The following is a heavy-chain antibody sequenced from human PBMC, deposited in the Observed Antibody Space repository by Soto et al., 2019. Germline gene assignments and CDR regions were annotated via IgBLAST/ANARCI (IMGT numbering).Heavy chain of an antibody. V-gene: IGHV4-30-4*01. J-gene: IGHJ4*02. Sequence: QVQLKESGPGLVKPSQTLSLTCSVSGGSIGSGDYYWSWVRQSPGKGLEWIGYIYYTGNTYYNPSLXXXXXXXXXXXXXXXXXXXXXXXXXXXXVYYCARDSRRRADSGTRPLYYFDYWGQGTLXTVSS. D-gene: IGHD3-10*01. CDR3: ARDSRRRADSGTRPLYYFDY. CDR1: GGSIGSGDYY. CDR2: IYYTGNT.